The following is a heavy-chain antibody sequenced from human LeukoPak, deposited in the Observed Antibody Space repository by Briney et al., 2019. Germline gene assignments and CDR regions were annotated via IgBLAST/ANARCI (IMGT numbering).Heavy chain of an antibody. J-gene: IGHJ6*02. Sequence: GGSLRLSCAASGFTFSTYGMHWVRQAPGKGLEWVAVIWHDGSNEYYADSVRGRSTISRDNSKNTLYLQMNSLRAEDTAVYYCARGGMVRGVISTGASEYYGMDVWGQGTTVTVSS. CDR1: GFTFSTYG. CDR3: ARGGMVRGVISTGASEYYGMDV. CDR2: IWHDGSNE. V-gene: IGHV3-33*01. D-gene: IGHD3-10*01.